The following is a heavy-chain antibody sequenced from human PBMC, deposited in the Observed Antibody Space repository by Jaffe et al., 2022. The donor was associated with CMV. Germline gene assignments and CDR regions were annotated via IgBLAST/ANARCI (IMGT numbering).Heavy chain of an antibody. V-gene: IGHV3-9*01. J-gene: IGHJ6*02. Sequence: EVQLVESGGGLVQPGRSLRLSCAASGFTFDDYAMHWVRQAPGKGLEWVSGISWNSGSIGYADSVKGRFTISRDNAKNSLYLQMNSLRAEDTALYYCAKDIIDGDADYYGMDVWGQGTTVTVSS. D-gene: IGHD4-17*01. CDR2: ISWNSGSI. CDR3: AKDIIDGDADYYGMDV. CDR1: GFTFDDYA.